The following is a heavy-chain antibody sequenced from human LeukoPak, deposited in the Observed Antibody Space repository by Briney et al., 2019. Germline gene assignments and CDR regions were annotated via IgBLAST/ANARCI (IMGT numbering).Heavy chain of an antibody. CDR2: IRYDGRSK. CDR3: AKYQELYCSGGSCYSTLEY. CDR1: GFTFSSYG. J-gene: IGHJ4*02. V-gene: IGHV3-30*02. D-gene: IGHD2-15*01. Sequence: GGSLRLSCAASGFTFSSYGMHWVRQAPGKGLEWVAFIRYDGRSKYYADSVKGRFTISRDNSKNTLYLQMNSLRAEDTAVYYCAKYQELYCSGGSCYSTLEYWGQGTLVTVS.